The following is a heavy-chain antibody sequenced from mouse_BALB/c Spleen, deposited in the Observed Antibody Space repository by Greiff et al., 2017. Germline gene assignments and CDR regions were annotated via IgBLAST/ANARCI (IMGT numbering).Heavy chain of an antibody. Sequence: VQLQQPGAELVKPGASVKMSCKASGYTFTSYWMHWVKQRPGQGLEWIGVIDPSDSYTSYNQKFKGKATLTVDTSSSTAYMQLSSLTSEDSAVYYCASYYDYYWYFDVWGAGTTVTVSS. D-gene: IGHD2-4*01. V-gene: IGHV1-59*01. CDR3: ASYYDYYWYFDV. CDR2: IDPSDSYT. J-gene: IGHJ1*01. CDR1: GYTFTSYW.